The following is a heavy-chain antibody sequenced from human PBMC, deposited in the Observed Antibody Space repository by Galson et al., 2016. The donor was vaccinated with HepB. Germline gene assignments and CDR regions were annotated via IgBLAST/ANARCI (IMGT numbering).Heavy chain of an antibody. CDR2: IPYDGRNK. Sequence: SLRLSCAASGFSFSRYAMQWVRQTPGKGLEWVAAIPYDGRNKYHADSVRGRFTIPRDNSKNTLYLQMDSLRAEDTAVYYCALNWNCDSWGQGTLVTVSS. V-gene: IGHV3-30*04. J-gene: IGHJ4*02. D-gene: IGHD1-1*01. CDR3: ALNWNCDS. CDR1: GFSFSRYA.